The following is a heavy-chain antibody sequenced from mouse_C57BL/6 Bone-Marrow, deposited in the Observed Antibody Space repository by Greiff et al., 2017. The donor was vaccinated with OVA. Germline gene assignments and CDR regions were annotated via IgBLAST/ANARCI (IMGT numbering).Heavy chain of an antibody. J-gene: IGHJ3*01. CDR2: IYPRSGNT. D-gene: IGHD1-1*01. CDR3: ARGGYGSSFWFAY. Sequence: QVQLKQSGVELARPGASVKLSCKASGYTFTSYGISWVKQRTGQGLEWIGEIYPRSGNTYYNEKFKGKATLTADKSSSTAYMELRSLTSEDSAVYFCARGGYGSSFWFAYWGQGTLVTVSA. V-gene: IGHV1-81*01. CDR1: GYTFTSYG.